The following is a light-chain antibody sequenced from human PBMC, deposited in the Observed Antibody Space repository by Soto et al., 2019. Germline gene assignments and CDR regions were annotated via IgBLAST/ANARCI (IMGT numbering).Light chain of an antibody. J-gene: IGKJ4*01. CDR2: NVS. CDR3: QQRSSWPLT. CDR1: QSVSSAY. V-gene: IGKV3D-20*02. Sequence: EIVLTQSPGTLSLSPGERATLSCRASQSVSSAYLAWYQQKPGQAPRLLIYNVSRRATGIPDRFSGSGSGTDFSLTITTLEPDDFAVYYCQQRSSWPLTFGGGTKVDIK.